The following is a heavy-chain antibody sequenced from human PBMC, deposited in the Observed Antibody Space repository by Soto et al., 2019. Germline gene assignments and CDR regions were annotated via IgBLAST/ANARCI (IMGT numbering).Heavy chain of an antibody. J-gene: IGHJ3*02. D-gene: IGHD2-15*01. V-gene: IGHV1-18*01. Sequence: ASVKVSCKTSGYSFTSYGISWVRQAPGQGLEWMGWIIAYNGNTNYAQRFLGRVTMTTDESTSTAYMELSSLRSEDTAMYYCATQDIVVVVAAEHAFDIWGQGTMVTVSS. CDR2: IIAYNGNT. CDR3: ATQDIVVVVAAEHAFDI. CDR1: GYSFTSYG.